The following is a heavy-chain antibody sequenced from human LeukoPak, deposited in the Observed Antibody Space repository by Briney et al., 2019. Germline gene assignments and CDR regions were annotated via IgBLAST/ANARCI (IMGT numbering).Heavy chain of an antibody. CDR2: INHSGST. CDR1: GGSFSGCY. CDR3: ARIHDYGDYAFDR. J-gene: IGHJ4*02. V-gene: IGHV4-34*01. Sequence: SETLSLTCAVYGGSFSGCYWSWIRQPPGKGLEWIGEINHSGSTNYNPSLKSRLTISVDTSKNQFSLRLNSVTAADTAVYYCARIHDYGDYAFDRWGQGTLVTVSS. D-gene: IGHD4-17*01.